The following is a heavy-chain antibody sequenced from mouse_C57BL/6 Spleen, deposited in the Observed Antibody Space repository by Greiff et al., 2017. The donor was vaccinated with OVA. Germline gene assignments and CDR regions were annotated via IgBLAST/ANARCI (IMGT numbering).Heavy chain of an antibody. CDR1: GYTFTSYW. D-gene: IGHD1-1*01. CDR2: IDPSDSYT. Sequence: LQLQQSVAELVKPGASVKLSCKASGYTFTSYWMQWVKQRPGQGLEWIGEIDPSDSYTNYNQKFKGKATLTVDTSSSTAYMQLSSLTSEDSAVYYYASNYGAYWGQGTLVTVSA. CDR3: ASNYGAY. V-gene: IGHV1-50*01. J-gene: IGHJ3*01.